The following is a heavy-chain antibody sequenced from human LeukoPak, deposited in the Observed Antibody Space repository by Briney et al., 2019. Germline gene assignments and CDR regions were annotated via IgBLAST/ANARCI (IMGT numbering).Heavy chain of an antibody. J-gene: IGHJ4*02. Sequence: SETLSLTCTVPGGSIRSYYWSWIRQPAGKGLEWIGRIYTSGSTNYSPSLKSRVTMSVDTSKNQFSLKLTSMTAADTAVYYCAREVNSSTWRPLDFWGQGTLVTVSS. CDR1: GGSIRSYY. V-gene: IGHV4-4*07. CDR3: AREVNSSTWRPLDF. D-gene: IGHD6-13*01. CDR2: IYTSGST.